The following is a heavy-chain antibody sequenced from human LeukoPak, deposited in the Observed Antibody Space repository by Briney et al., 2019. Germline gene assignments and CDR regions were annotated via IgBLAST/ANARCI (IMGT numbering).Heavy chain of an antibody. D-gene: IGHD3-22*01. CDR2: IWYDGSNK. CDR3: AKDGSAYYYDSSGYYPDY. Sequence: GGSLRLSRAASGFTFSSYGMHWVRQAPGKGLEWVAVIWYDGSNKYYADSVKGRFTISRDNSKNTLYLQMNSLRAEDTAVYYCAKDGSAYYYDSSGYYPDYWGQGTLVTVSS. CDR1: GFTFSSYG. V-gene: IGHV3-33*06. J-gene: IGHJ4*02.